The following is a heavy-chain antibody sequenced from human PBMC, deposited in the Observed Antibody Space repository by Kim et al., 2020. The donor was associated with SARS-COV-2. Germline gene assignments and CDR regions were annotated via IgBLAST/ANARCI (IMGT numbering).Heavy chain of an antibody. CDR3: ARDSRGFHFDS. Sequence: YLYYIDSVKGRFTISRDNAKNSLYLQRSSLRAEDTAVYYCARDSRGFHFDSWGQGILVDVSS. CDR2: YL. D-gene: IGHD6-19*01. J-gene: IGHJ4*02. V-gene: IGHV3-21*01.